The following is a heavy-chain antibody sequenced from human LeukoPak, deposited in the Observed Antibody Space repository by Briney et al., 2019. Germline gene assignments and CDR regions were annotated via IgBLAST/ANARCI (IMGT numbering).Heavy chain of an antibody. CDR1: GFTFSSYG. CDR3: ARGKGGEYYFDY. D-gene: IGHD3-16*01. J-gene: IGHJ4*02. Sequence: PGGSLRLSCAASGFTFSSYGMSWVRQAPGKGLEWVSSISSSSSYIYYADSAKGRFTISRDNAKNSLYLQMNSLRAEDTAVYYCARGKGGEYYFDYWGQGTLVTVSS. V-gene: IGHV3-21*01. CDR2: ISSSSSYI.